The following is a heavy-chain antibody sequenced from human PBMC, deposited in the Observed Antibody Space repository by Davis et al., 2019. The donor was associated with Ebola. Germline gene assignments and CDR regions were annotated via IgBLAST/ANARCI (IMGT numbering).Heavy chain of an antibody. CDR1: GSTFSSYA. Sequence: PGGLLRPPCSALGSTFSSYAMHWVRQPPGKGLEYVSAISSNGGSTYYADSVKGRFTISRDNSKNTLYLQMSSLRAEDTAVYYCVKALATTGWFDPWGQGALVTVSS. CDR2: ISSNGGST. D-gene: IGHD1-1*01. J-gene: IGHJ5*02. V-gene: IGHV3-64D*06. CDR3: VKALATTGWFDP.